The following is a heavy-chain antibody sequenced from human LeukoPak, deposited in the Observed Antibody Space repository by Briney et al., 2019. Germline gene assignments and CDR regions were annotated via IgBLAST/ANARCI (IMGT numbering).Heavy chain of an antibody. Sequence: SETLSLTCTVSGGSISSYYWSWIRQPPGKGLEWIGYIYYSGSTNYNPSLKSRVTISVDTSKNQFSLQLNSVTPEDTAVYFCVRLVGGDIDYWGQGTLVTVSS. J-gene: IGHJ4*02. V-gene: IGHV4-59*12. D-gene: IGHD5-12*01. CDR2: IYYSGST. CDR1: GGSISSYY. CDR3: VRLVGGDIDY.